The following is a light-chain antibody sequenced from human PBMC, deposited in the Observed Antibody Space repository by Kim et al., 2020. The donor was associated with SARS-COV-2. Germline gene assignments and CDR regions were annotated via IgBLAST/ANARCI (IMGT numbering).Light chain of an antibody. CDR1: SSNIGSNT. CDR2: TDN. J-gene: IGLJ3*02. CDR3: AAWDDSLKGPL. V-gene: IGLV1-44*01. Sequence: GQGVIIACSGSSSNIGSNTVSWYQQFPGTAPKLLIYTDNQRPSGVPDRISGSKSGTSASLAISGLQSEDEADYYCAAWDDSLKGPLFGGGTKLTVL.